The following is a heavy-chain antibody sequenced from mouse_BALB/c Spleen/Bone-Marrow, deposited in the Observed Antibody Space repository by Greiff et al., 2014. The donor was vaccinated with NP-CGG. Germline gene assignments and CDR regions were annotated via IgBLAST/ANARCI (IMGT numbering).Heavy chain of an antibody. CDR3: ARWNYYGPTY. J-gene: IGHJ3*01. V-gene: IGHV1-19*01. CDR1: GYTFTDYY. D-gene: IGHD1-1*01. CDR2: VNPYNGGT. Sequence: EVQLQQSGPELVKPGASVKMSCEASGYTFTDYYMDWVKQSPGENFEWIGRVNPYNGGTNYNQKFKDKATLTVDKSSSTAYMELSTLTSEDSAVYYCARWNYYGPTYWGQGTLVTVSA.